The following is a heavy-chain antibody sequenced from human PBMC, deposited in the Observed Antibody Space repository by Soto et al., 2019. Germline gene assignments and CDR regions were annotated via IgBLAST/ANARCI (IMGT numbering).Heavy chain of an antibody. CDR2: IYKGGRT. CDR3: VTAPVGLDTIIPFAC. J-gene: IGHJ4*02. D-gene: IGHD5-18*01. Sequence: LSVSNTVSAEIASAFCFLWSWLRRHPGKGLEWLGYIYKGGRTYYRPSLESRMHMSLDATRNHYSLRLTSVTAADTAVYFCVTAPVGLDTIIPFACWCQGKLVT. V-gene: IGHV4-31*03. CDR1: AEIASAFCFL.